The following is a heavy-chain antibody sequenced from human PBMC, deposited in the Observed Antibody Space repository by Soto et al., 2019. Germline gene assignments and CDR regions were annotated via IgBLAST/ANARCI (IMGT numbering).Heavy chain of an antibody. CDR1: GLTFSSYA. CDR2: ISGSGGST. D-gene: IGHD3-22*01. V-gene: IGHV3-23*01. CDR3: AKGGPVVLYAFDI. J-gene: IGHJ3*02. Sequence: PGGSLRLSCAASGLTFSSYAMSWVRKVPGKGLEWVSAISGSGGSTYYADSVKGRFTISRDNSKNTLYLQMNSLRAEDTAVYYCAKGGPVVLYAFDIWGQGTMVTVSS.